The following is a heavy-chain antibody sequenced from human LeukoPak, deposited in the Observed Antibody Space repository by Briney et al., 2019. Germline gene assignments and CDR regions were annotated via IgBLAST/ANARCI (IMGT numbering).Heavy chain of an antibody. CDR1: GASFSSGDQY. V-gene: IGHV4-31*03. CDR3: ARDKIVRAAHDAFDI. Sequence: SETLSLTCTVSGASFSSGDQYWNWIRQSPGKGLEWIGSIHPSGMLYNNPSLESRVTISIDTSKNQFSLNLNSVTAADTAVYFCARDKIVRAAHDAFDIWGQGTMVTVSS. J-gene: IGHJ3*02. CDR2: IHPSGML. D-gene: IGHD3-10*01.